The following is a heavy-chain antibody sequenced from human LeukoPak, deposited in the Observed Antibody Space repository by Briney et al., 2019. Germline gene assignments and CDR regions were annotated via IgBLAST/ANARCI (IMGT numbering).Heavy chain of an antibody. J-gene: IGHJ4*02. CDR3: ARSASRKNATPPDC. V-gene: IGHV1-18*01. CDR1: GYTFTSYG. CDR2: ISAYNGNT. Sequence: ASVKVSCKASGYTFTSYGISWVRQAPGQGLEWMGWISAYNGNTNYAQKLQGRVTMTTDTSTSTAYMELRSLRSDDTAVDYCARSASRKNATPPDCWGQGTLVTVSS.